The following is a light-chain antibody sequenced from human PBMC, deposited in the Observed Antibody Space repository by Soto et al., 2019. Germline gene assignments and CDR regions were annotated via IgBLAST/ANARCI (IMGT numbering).Light chain of an antibody. CDR2: DAS. CDR3: QQYGSSPGT. Sequence: EGVFTQAQGIFSFFPLERSTLSCRATQSVSSYLAWYQQKPGQAPRLLISDASNRATGIPDRFSGSGSGTDFTLTISRLEPEDFAVYYCQQYGSSPGTFGQGTKVDIK. V-gene: IGKV3-20*01. CDR1: QSVSSY. J-gene: IGKJ1*01.